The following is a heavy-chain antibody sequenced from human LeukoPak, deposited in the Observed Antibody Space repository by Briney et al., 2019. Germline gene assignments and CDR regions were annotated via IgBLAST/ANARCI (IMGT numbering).Heavy chain of an antibody. V-gene: IGHV1-69*04. Sequence: SVKVSCKASGGTFSSYVVSWVRQAPGQGLEWMGRINPILGITKYAQKFQGRVTTTADKSTSTAYMELTSPRSEDTAVYYCARSIDYGDYEYYYGMDVWGQGTTVTVSS. CDR1: GGTFSSYV. CDR3: ARSIDYGDYEYYYGMDV. D-gene: IGHD4-17*01. J-gene: IGHJ6*02. CDR2: INPILGIT.